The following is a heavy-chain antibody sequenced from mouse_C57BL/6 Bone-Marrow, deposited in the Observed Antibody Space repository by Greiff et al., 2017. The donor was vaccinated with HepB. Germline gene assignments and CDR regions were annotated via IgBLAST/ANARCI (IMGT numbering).Heavy chain of an antibody. CDR2: ISSGSSTI. CDR1: GFTFSDYG. Sequence: EVKLVESGGGLVKPGGSLKLSCAASGFTFSDYGMHWVRQAPEKGLEWVAYISSGSSTIYYADTVKGRFTISRDNAKNTLFLQMTSLRSEDTAMYYCARNYGSSYDYAMDYWGQGTSVTVSS. V-gene: IGHV5-17*01. D-gene: IGHD1-1*01. CDR3: ARNYGSSYDYAMDY. J-gene: IGHJ4*01.